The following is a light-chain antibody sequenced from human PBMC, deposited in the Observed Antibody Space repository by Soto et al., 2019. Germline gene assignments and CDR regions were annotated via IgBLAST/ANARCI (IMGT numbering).Light chain of an antibody. J-gene: IGKJ4*01. CDR3: MQALQTPLT. Sequence: DIVMTQSPLSLPVTPGEPASISCRSSQSLLHSNGYNYLDWYLQKPGQSPQLLIYLCSNRASGVPDRFSGSGSGTDFPLKISRVEAEDVGVYYCMQALQTPLTFGGGTNVEIK. V-gene: IGKV2-28*01. CDR2: LCS. CDR1: QSLLHSNGYNY.